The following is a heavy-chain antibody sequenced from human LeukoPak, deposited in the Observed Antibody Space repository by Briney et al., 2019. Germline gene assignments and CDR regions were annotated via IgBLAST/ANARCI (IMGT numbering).Heavy chain of an antibody. V-gene: IGHV3-15*01. CDR1: GFTFSNAW. D-gene: IGHD3-9*01. J-gene: IGHJ4*02. CDR3: TTHDILTGYYTGGFDY. CDR2: IKSKTDGGTT. Sequence: GGSLRLSCAASGFTFSNAWMSWVRQAPGKGLEWVGRIKSKTDGGTTDYAAPVKGRFTISRDDSKNTLYLQMNSLETEDTAVYYCTTHDILTGYYTGGFDYWGQGTLVTVSS.